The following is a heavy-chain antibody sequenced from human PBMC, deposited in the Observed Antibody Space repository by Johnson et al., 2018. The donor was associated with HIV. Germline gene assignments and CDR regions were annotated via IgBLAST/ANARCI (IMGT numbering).Heavy chain of an antibody. J-gene: IGHJ3*02. CDR3: AKGGVRYCGGDWYDALDI. Sequence: QVQLVESGGGVVQPGGSVRLSCAASGFIFSTYGMHWVRQAPGKGLVWVSRISCDGSNKYYADSVKGRFTISRDNSKNTLYLQMNSLRAEDTAVYYCAKGGVRYCGGDWYDALDIWGKGTMVTVSS. V-gene: IGHV3-30*02. CDR1: GFIFSTYG. CDR2: ISCDGSNK. D-gene: IGHD2-21*01.